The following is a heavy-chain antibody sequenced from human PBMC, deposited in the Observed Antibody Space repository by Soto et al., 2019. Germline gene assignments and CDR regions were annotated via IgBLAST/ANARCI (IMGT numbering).Heavy chain of an antibody. CDR2: IYPGDSDT. Sequence: PGESLKISCKGSGYSFTSYWIGWVRQMPGKGLEWMGIIYPGDSDTRYSPSFQGQVTISADKSISTAYLQWSSLKASDTAMYYCAVRYCSGGSCYSTAFDIWGQGTMVTVSS. V-gene: IGHV5-51*01. CDR3: AVRYCSGGSCYSTAFDI. J-gene: IGHJ3*02. D-gene: IGHD2-15*01. CDR1: GYSFTSYW.